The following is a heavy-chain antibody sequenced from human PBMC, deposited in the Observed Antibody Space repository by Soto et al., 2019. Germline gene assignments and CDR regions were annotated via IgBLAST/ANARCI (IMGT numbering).Heavy chain of an antibody. CDR1: GFTFSTYW. V-gene: IGHV3-7*01. CDR2: INQDGSER. Sequence: EVQLVESGGGLVQPGGPLRLPCAASGFTFSTYWMTWVRQPPGTGLEWVASINQDGSERYYVDSVRGRFTISRDNAKNSLYLQMNSLRAEDTAVYYCVCGGNFFVYWGQGTLVTVSP. D-gene: IGHD3-16*01. CDR3: VCGGNFFVY. J-gene: IGHJ4*02.